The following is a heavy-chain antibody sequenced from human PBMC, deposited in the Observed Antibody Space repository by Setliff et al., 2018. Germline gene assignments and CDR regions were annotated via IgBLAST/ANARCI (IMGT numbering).Heavy chain of an antibody. D-gene: IGHD3-22*01. CDR3: AREASIMILVDIFFPNDAFDI. CDR2: ISSSGSYI. V-gene: IGHV3-21*01. J-gene: IGHJ3*02. CDR1: GFTFSSYS. Sequence: GGSLRLSCAASGFTFSSYSMNWVRQAPGKGLEWVSFISSSGSYIYYGDSVKGRFTISRDNAKNSLYLQMNSLRAEDTAVYYCAREASIMILVDIFFPNDAFDIWGQGTMVTVS.